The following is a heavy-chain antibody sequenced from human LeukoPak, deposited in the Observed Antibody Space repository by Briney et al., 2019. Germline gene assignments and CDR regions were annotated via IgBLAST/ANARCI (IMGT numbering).Heavy chain of an antibody. CDR3: AREPRSGYCSSTSCPPEYFQH. J-gene: IGHJ1*01. CDR1: GGTFSSYA. V-gene: IGHV1-69*13. D-gene: IGHD2-2*01. Sequence: GASVKVSCKASGGTFSSYAISWVRQAPGQGLEWMGGIIPIFGTANYAQKFQGRVTITADESTSTAYMELSSLRSEDTAVYYCAREPRSGYCSSTSCPPEYFQHWGQGTLVTVSS. CDR2: IIPIFGTA.